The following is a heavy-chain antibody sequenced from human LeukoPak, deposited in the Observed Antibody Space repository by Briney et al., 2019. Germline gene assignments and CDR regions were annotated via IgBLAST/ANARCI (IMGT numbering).Heavy chain of an antibody. V-gene: IGHV3-74*01. CDR1: GFTFSNYW. J-gene: IGHJ6*03. CDR3: ARVSSGGYFGYYYYYMDV. Sequence: TGGSLRLSCAASGFTFSNYWMHWVRQAPGKGLVWVSRINSDGSSTSYADSVKGRFTISRDNAKNTLYLQMNSLRAEDTAVYYCARVSSGGYFGYYYYYMDVWGKGTTVTVSS. CDR2: INSDGSST. D-gene: IGHD1-26*01.